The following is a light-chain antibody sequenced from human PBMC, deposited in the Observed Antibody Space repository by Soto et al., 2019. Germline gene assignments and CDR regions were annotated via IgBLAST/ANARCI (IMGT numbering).Light chain of an antibody. V-gene: IGKV1-39*01. Sequence: DIPMTQSPSSLSASVGARVTITCRASENNGSHLNWYQQKPGQAPKALIYAVSSLQSGVPSRFSGSGSGTDFTLTISSLQPEDIATYYCQQSYSAPQFTFGPGTKVDIK. J-gene: IGKJ3*01. CDR2: AVS. CDR1: ENNGSH. CDR3: QQSYSAPQFT.